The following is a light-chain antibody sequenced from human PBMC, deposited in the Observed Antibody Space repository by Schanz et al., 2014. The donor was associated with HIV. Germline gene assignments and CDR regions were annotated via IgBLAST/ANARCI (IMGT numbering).Light chain of an antibody. CDR2: GAS. J-gene: IGKJ2*01. V-gene: IGKV3-20*01. CDR1: QSISNN. Sequence: EIVLTQSPGTLSLSPGERATLSCRASQSISNNLAWYQHKPGQAPRLLIYGASSRATGIPDRFSGSGSGTDFTLTISRLEPEDFAVYYCQQYGSSPPYTFGQGTTLEI. CDR3: QQYGSSPPYT.